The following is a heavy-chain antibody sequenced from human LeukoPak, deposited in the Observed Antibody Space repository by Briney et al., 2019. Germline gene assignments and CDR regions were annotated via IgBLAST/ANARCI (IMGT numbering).Heavy chain of an antibody. V-gene: IGHV3-21*01. J-gene: IGHJ5*02. CDR3: ARDSGAYPLPDNWFDP. Sequence: GGSLRLSCAASGFTFSSYSMNWVRQAPGKGLEWVSSISSSSSYIYYADSVKGRFTISRDNAKNSLYLQMNSLRAEDTAVYYCARDSGAYPLPDNWFDPWGQGTLVTVSS. CDR2: ISSSSSYI. CDR1: GFTFSSYS. D-gene: IGHD2-21*01.